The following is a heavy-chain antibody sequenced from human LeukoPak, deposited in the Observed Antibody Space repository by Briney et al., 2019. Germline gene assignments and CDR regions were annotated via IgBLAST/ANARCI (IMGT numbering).Heavy chain of an antibody. CDR3: AREGQYIAYGSPSRDPYGLDV. CDR1: GGTFIDYA. CDR2: IIPIFGTT. D-gene: IGHD5-12*01. J-gene: IGHJ6*02. Sequence: SVKVSCKASGGTFIDYAISWVRQAPGQGLEWMGRIIPIFGTTNYAQKFQGRVTITADVSTSTAYMELSSLRSEDTAMYFCAREGQYIAYGSPSRDPYGLDVWGQGTTVTVSS. V-gene: IGHV1-69*13.